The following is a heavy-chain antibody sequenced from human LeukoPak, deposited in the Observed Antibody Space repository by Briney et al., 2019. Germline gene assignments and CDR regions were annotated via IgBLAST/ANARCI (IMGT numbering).Heavy chain of an antibody. CDR2: MNPNSGNT. D-gene: IGHD3/OR15-3a*01. J-gene: IGHJ5*02. CDR3: ARARDFWTGPAYFGA. V-gene: IGHV1-8*01. CDR1: GYTSTSYD. Sequence: ASVKVSCKASGYTSTSYDINWGRQATGQGLEWMGWMNPNSGNTGYAQKFQGGVTMTRNTSISTAYMELSSLRSEDTAVYYCARARDFWTGPAYFGAWGQGTLVTVSS.